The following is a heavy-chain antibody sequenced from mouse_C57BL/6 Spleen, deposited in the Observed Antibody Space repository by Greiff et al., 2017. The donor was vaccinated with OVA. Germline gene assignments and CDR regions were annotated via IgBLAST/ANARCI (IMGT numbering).Heavy chain of an antibody. D-gene: IGHD1-1*01. CDR1: GFNIKNTY. CDR2: IDPANGNT. V-gene: IGHV14-3*01. Sequence: EVQLQQSVAELVRPGASVKLSCTASGFNIKNTYMHWVKQRPEQGLEWIGRIDPANGNTTYAPKFQGKATITADTSSNTAYLQLSSLTSEDTAIYYCAYYYGSTSYAMDYWGQGTSVTVSS. J-gene: IGHJ4*01. CDR3: AYYYGSTSYAMDY.